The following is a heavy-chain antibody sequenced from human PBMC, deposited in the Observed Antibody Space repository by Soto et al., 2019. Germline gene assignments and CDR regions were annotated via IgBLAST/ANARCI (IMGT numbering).Heavy chain of an antibody. Sequence: GGSLRLSCAASGFTFSSYWMSWVRQAPGKGLEWVANIKQDGSEKYYVDSVKGRFTISRDNAKNSLYLQMNSLRAEDTAVYYCARDLEARRVPDAFDIWGQGTMVTVSS. J-gene: IGHJ3*02. V-gene: IGHV3-7*01. CDR2: IKQDGSEK. D-gene: IGHD1-1*01. CDR1: GFTFSSYW. CDR3: ARDLEARRVPDAFDI.